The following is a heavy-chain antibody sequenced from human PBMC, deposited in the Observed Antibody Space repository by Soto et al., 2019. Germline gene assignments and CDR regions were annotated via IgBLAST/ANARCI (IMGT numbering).Heavy chain of an antibody. CDR2: IIPIFGTA. V-gene: IGHV1-69*01. CDR3: ARVHCSGGSCANWFDP. CDR1: GGTFSSYA. Sequence: QVQLVQSGAEVKKPGSSVKVSCKASGGTFSSYAISWVRQAPGQGLEWMGGIIPIFGTANYAQKFQGSVTITADESTSTAYMELSSLRSEDTAVYYCARVHCSGGSCANWFDPWGQGTLVTVSS. D-gene: IGHD2-15*01. J-gene: IGHJ5*02.